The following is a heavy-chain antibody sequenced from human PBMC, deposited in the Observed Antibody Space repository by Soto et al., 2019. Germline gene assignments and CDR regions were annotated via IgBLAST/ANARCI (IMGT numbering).Heavy chain of an antibody. D-gene: IGHD1-26*01. J-gene: IGHJ4*02. V-gene: IGHV4-39*01. CDR2: IYYSGST. Sequence: SETVSLTCTVSGGSISSSSYYWGWIRQPPGKGLEWIGSIYYSGSTYYNPSLKSRVTISVDTSKNQFSLKLSSVTAADTAVYYCARSGGIVGATFDYWGQGTLVTISS. CDR3: ARSGGIVGATFDY. CDR1: GGSISSSSYY.